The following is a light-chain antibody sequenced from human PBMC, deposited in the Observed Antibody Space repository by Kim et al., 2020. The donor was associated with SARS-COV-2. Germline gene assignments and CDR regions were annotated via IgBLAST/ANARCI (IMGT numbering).Light chain of an antibody. Sequence: ASVGDSVTITCRARQSITKYLNWYQHKPGKAPKLLISAASSLQSGVPSSFSGSGSGTDFTLTISSLQPEDFATYYCQQSYRTPPTFGQGTKVDIK. J-gene: IGKJ1*01. V-gene: IGKV1-39*01. CDR3: QQSYRTPPT. CDR2: AAS. CDR1: QSITKY.